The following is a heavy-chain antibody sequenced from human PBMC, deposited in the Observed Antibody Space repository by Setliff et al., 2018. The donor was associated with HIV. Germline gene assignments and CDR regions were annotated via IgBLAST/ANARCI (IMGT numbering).Heavy chain of an antibody. V-gene: IGHV3-30*18. CDR2: ISYDGSEK. CDR3: AKDQGHTAMAYVDN. J-gene: IGHJ4*02. D-gene: IGHD5-18*01. Sequence: GGSLRLSCAASGFSFSSYGMHWVRQAPGKGPEWVAVISYDGSEKYYADSVKGRFTISRDNSKNTLYLQMNSLGADDTAMYYCAKDQGHTAMAYVDNWGQGTLVTSPQ. CDR1: GFSFSSYG.